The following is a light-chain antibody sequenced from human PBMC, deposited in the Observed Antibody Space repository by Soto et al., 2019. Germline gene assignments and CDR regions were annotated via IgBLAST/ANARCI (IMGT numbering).Light chain of an antibody. CDR2: DVT. CDR3: SSYAGSNNLD. J-gene: IGLJ2*01. CDR1: ISDVAGYNY. Sequence: QSVLTQPRSVSGSPGQSVTISCTGTISDVAGYNYVSWYQHHPGKAPKLLISDVTKRPSWVPDRFSGSKSGSTASLTISELQAEDEADYYCSSYAGSNNLDFGGGTKLTVL. V-gene: IGLV2-11*01.